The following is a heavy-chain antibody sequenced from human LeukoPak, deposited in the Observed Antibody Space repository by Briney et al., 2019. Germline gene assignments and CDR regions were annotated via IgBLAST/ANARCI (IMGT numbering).Heavy chain of an antibody. D-gene: IGHD6-19*01. J-gene: IGHJ4*02. Sequence: GGSLRLSCAASGFTFNKNGMHWVRQDPGKGLEWVAYIRKDGSDKYYADSVKGRFTISRDDSKNTLYLEINSLRGDDTAEYYCAKDWQWSQDYWGQGTLVTVSS. CDR2: IRKDGSDK. CDR3: AKDWQWSQDY. CDR1: GFTFNKNG. V-gene: IGHV3-30*02.